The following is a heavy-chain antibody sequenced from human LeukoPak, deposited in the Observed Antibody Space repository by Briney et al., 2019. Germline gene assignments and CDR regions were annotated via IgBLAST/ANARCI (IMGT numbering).Heavy chain of an antibody. CDR1: GFTFSSYW. D-gene: IGHD6-13*01. Sequence: GGSLRLSCAASGFTFSSYWMSWVNQAPGKGLEWVANIKQDGSEKNYVDSVKGRFTISRDNAKNSLYLQMNSLRAEDTAVYYCATQLWEYYYYGMDVWGQGTTVTVSS. V-gene: IGHV3-7*05. J-gene: IGHJ6*02. CDR3: ATQLWEYYYYGMDV. CDR2: IKQDGSEK.